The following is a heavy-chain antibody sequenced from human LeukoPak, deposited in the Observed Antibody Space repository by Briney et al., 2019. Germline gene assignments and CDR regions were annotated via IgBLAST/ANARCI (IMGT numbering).Heavy chain of an antibody. CDR3: ARGIDGYKLDY. J-gene: IGHJ4*02. CDR1: GYTFISYS. Sequence: ASVKVSCKASGYTFISYSMNWVRQAPGQGLEWMGWINTNTGNPTYAQGFTGRFVFSLDTSVSTAYLQISSLKAEDTAVYYCARGIDGYKLDYWGQGTLVTVSS. CDR2: INTNTGNP. D-gene: IGHD5-24*01. V-gene: IGHV7-4-1*02.